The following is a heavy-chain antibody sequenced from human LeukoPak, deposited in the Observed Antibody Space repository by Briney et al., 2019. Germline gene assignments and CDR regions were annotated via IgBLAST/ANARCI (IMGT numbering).Heavy chain of an antibody. CDR2: VSVGGGST. CDR1: GFTFSRFT. D-gene: IGHD1-1*01. Sequence: GGSLRLSCAASGFTFSRFTMSWVRQAPGKGLKWVSVVSVGGGSTFYADSARGRFTISRDDSKNMLFLQMNSLRAEDTAIYYCVSHSRMQVRTDFEYWGQGTLVTVSS. CDR3: VSHSRMQVRTDFEY. V-gene: IGHV3-23*01. J-gene: IGHJ4*02.